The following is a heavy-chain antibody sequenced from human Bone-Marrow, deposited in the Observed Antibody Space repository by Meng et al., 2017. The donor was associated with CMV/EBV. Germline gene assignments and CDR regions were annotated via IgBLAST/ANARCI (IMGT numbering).Heavy chain of an antibody. CDR1: GYTFTSYG. J-gene: IGHJ4*02. D-gene: IGHD2-15*01. CDR3: ARGWVVVAAISGPDY. Sequence: ASVKVSCKASGYTFTSYGISWVRQAPGQGLEWMGWINPNSGGTNYAQKFQGRVTMTRDTSTSTAYRELSRLRSDATAVYYCARGWVVVAAISGPDYWGQGNLVTVSS. CDR2: INPNSGGT. V-gene: IGHV1-2*02.